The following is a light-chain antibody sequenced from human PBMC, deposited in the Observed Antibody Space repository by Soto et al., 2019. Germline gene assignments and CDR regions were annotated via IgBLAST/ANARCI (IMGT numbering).Light chain of an antibody. CDR1: QSISSY. V-gene: IGKV1-39*01. J-gene: IGKJ1*01. CDR3: QQSYSTLWT. CDR2: AAS. Sequence: DIQMTQSPSSLSASVGDRVTITCRASQSISSYFNWYQQKPGKAPKLLIYAASSLQSGVPSRFSGSGSATDFTLTISSLQPEDFATYYCQQSYSTLWTFGQGTKVEIK.